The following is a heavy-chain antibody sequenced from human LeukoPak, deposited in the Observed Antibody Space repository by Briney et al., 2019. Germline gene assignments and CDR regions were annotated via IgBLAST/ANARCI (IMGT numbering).Heavy chain of an antibody. J-gene: IGHJ2*01. CDR3: ARLVGSYWYFDL. V-gene: IGHV3-74*01. Sequence: QAGGSLRLSCVASGFTFSGYWMHWVRQVPGKGLVWVSRISSDGSSTSYADSVKGRFTISRDNAKNTLYLQMSSLRAEDTAVYFCARLVGSYWYFDLWGRGTPVTVSS. CDR2: ISSDGSST. D-gene: IGHD1-26*01. CDR1: GFTFSGYW.